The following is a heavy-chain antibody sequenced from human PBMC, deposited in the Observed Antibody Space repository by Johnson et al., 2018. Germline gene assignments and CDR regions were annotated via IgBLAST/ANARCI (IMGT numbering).Heavy chain of an antibody. CDR3: TTGANYDFWSGYQNYYYYYMDV. V-gene: IGHV3-15*07. CDR2: IKSKTDGGTT. CDR1: GFTFSNAW. Sequence: VQLVESGGGLVKPGGSLRLSCAASGFTFSNAWMNWVRQAPGKGLEWVGRIKSKTDGGTTDYAAPVKGRFTISRDDSKNTLYLQMNSLKTEDTAVYYCTTGANYDFWSGYQNYYYYYMDVWGKGTTVTVSS. D-gene: IGHD3-3*01. J-gene: IGHJ6*03.